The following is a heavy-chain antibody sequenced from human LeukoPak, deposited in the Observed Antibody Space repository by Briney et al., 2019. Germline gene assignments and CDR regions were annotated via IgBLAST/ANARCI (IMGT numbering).Heavy chain of an antibody. D-gene: IGHD6-19*01. CDR3: AKESPRQWRVSIYFDY. CDR2: ISGSGGST. V-gene: IGHV3-23*01. CDR1: GFTFSSYA. J-gene: IGHJ4*02. Sequence: GGSLRLSCAASGFTFSSYAMSWVRQAPGKGLEWVSAISGSGGSTYYADSVKGRFTISRDNSKNTLYLQMNSLRAEDTAVYYCAKESPRQWRVSIYFDYWGQGTLVTVSS.